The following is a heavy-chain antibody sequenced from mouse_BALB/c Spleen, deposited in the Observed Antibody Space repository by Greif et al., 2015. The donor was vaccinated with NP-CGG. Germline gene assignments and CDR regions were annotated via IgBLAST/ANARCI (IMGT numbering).Heavy chain of an antibody. CDR1: GYAFSSSW. CDR3: ANDGYYGWFAY. CDR2: IYPGDGDT. V-gene: IGHV1-82*01. J-gene: IGHJ3*01. D-gene: IGHD2-3*01. Sequence: VQLQQSGPELVKPGASVKISCKASGYAFSSSWMNWVKQRPGQGLEWIGRIYPGDGDTNYNGEFKGKATLTADKSSSTAYMQLSSLTSVDSAVYFCANDGYYGWFAYWGQGTLVTVSA.